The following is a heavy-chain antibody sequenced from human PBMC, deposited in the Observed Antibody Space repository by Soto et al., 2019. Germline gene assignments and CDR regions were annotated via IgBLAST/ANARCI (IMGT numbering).Heavy chain of an antibody. CDR3: ARDPGVTNYYFDY. J-gene: IGHJ4*02. V-gene: IGHV3-33*01. CDR2: IWYDGSKQ. D-gene: IGHD3-3*01. Sequence: QVQLVESGGGVVQPGTSLRLSCAPSGFTFSSYGMHWVRQAPGKGLEWVAVIWYDGSKQYYADSVKGRFTISRDNSKNTLYLQMNSLRAEDTAVYYCARDPGVTNYYFDYWGKGTLVTVSS. CDR1: GFTFSSYG.